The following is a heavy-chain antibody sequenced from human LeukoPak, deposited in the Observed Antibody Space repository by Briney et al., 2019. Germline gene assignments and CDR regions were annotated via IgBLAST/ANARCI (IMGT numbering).Heavy chain of an antibody. CDR3: ASGDDYDLGPDY. CDR1: GFTFSSYA. Sequence: GGSLRLSCAASGFTFSSYAMHWVRQAPGKGLEWVAVISYDGSNKYYADSVKGRFTISRDNSKNSLYLQMNSLRAEDTAVYYCASGDDYDLGPDYWGQGTLVTVSS. CDR2: ISYDGSNK. V-gene: IGHV3-30-3*01. D-gene: IGHD3-16*01. J-gene: IGHJ4*02.